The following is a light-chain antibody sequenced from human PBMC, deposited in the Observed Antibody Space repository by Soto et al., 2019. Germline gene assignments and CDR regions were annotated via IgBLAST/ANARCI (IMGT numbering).Light chain of an antibody. CDR2: EGN. Sequence: QSVLTQPASVSGSPGQSITISCTGTSDVVGNYNLVSWYQQHPGKAPKLIIYEGNKRPSGVSNRFSGSKSANTASLTISGLQADDEADYYCCLYIGATTYVFGTGTKLTVL. V-gene: IGLV2-23*01. CDR3: CLYIGATTYV. CDR1: SDVVGNYNL. J-gene: IGLJ1*01.